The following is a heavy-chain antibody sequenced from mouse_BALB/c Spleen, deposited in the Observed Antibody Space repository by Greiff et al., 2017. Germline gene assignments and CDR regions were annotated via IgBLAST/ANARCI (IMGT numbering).Heavy chain of an antibody. CDR1: GFTFSSYG. V-gene: IGHV5-6*01. Sequence: EVKLVESGGDLVKPGGSLKLSCAASGFTFSSYGMSWVRQTPDKRLEWVATISSGGSYTYYPDSVKGRFTISRDNAKNTLYLQMSSLKSEDPAMYYCAKEALFAYWGQGTLVTVSA. CDR3: AKEALFAY. J-gene: IGHJ3*01. CDR2: ISSGGSYT.